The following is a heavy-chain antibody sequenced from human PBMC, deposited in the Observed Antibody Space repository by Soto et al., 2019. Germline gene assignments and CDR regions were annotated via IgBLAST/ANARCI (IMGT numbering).Heavy chain of an antibody. V-gene: IGHV3-48*02. Sequence: PGGSLRLSCAASGFTFSSYSTNWVRQAPGKGLEWVSYISSSSSTIYYADSVKGRFTISRDNAKNSLYLQMNSLRDEDTAVYYCAREAYYDFWSGYYYYYYGMDVWGQGTTVTVSS. J-gene: IGHJ6*02. CDR2: ISSSSSTI. CDR3: AREAYYDFWSGYYYYYYGMDV. D-gene: IGHD3-3*01. CDR1: GFTFSSYS.